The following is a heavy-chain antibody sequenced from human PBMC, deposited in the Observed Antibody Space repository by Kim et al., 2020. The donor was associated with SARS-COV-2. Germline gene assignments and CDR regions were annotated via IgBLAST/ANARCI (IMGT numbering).Heavy chain of an antibody. CDR3: TKDVLAGGADV. V-gene: IGHV3-9*01. J-gene: IGHJ6*02. D-gene: IGHD3-3*02. Sequence: IGYADSVKGRFTNSIDNAKNSLYLKMNSLRPEDTALYYCTKDVLAGGADVWGQGTAVIVSS. CDR2: I.